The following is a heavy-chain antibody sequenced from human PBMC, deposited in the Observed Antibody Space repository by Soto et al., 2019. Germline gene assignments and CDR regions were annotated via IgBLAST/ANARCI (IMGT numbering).Heavy chain of an antibody. CDR3: AGGNNVEERD. J-gene: IGHJ4*02. D-gene: IGHD3-16*01. V-gene: IGHV3-66*01. Sequence: EVQLVESGGGLVQPGGSLRLSCAASGISVSRNYMSWVRQAPGKGLEWVSLIYSGGSTDYADSVKGRFSISRDNSKNTVYLQMNSLRVDDTAVYYCAGGNNVEERDWGQGTVVTVSS. CDR1: GISVSRNY. CDR2: IYSGGST.